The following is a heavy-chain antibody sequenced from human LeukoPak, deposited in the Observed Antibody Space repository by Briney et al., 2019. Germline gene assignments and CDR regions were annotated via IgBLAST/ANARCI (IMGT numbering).Heavy chain of an antibody. V-gene: IGHV1-46*01. CDR2: INPSGGST. D-gene: IGHD6-19*01. J-gene: IGHJ5*02. Sequence: GASVKVSCKASGYTFTSYYMHWVRQAPGQGLEWMGIINPSGGSTSYAQKFQGRVTMTRDTSTSTVYMELSSLRSEDTAVYYCARESQQWLVYNWFDPWGQGTLVTVSS. CDR1: GYTFTSYY. CDR3: ARESQQWLVYNWFDP.